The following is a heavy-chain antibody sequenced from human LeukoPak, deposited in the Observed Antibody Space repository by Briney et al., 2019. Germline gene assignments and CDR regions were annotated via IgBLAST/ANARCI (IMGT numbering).Heavy chain of an antibody. CDR1: GGSISSYY. CDR2: IYYSGST. J-gene: IGHJ4*02. D-gene: IGHD6-13*01. V-gene: IGHV4-59*01. Sequence: SETLSLTCTVSGGSISSYYWSWIRQPPGKGLEWIGYIYYSGSTNYNPSLKSRVTISVDTSKHQFSLKLNSVTAADTAVYYCARGVYIAAAQYGYWGQGTLVTVSS. CDR3: ARGVYIAAAQYGY.